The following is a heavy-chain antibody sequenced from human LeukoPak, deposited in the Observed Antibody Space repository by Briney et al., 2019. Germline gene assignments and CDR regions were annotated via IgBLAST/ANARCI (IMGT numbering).Heavy chain of an antibody. CDR2: IYYSGST. CDR3: ARAHDSSGYYYEIY. D-gene: IGHD3-22*01. J-gene: IGHJ4*02. V-gene: IGHV4-59*06. CDR1: GGSISSYY. Sequence: PSETLPLTCTVSGGSISSYYWSWIRQHPGKGLEWIGYIYYSGSTYYNPSLKSRVTISVDTSKNQFSLKLSSVTAADTAVYYCARAHDSSGYYYEIYWGQGTLVTVSS.